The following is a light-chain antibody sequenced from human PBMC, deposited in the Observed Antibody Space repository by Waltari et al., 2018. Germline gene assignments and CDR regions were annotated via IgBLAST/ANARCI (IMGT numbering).Light chain of an antibody. CDR2: DVS. CDR3: SSYTGSNIWV. J-gene: IGLJ2*01. Sequence: QAALTQPPSVSGSPGQSVTISCTGTNSDIGGYNYFSWYQQHPGKAPKLMIYDVSKRPSGVSDRFSGSKSGNTASLTISGLQAEDEADYYCSSYTGSNIWVFGGGTRLTVL. V-gene: IGLV2-8*01. CDR1: NSDIGGYNY.